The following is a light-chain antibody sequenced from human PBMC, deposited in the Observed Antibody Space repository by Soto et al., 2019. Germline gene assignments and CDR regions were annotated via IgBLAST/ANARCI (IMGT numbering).Light chain of an antibody. CDR3: QQYDNWPPIT. CDR1: QSVSNN. V-gene: IGKV3-15*01. Sequence: EIVMTQSPATLSVSPGERATLSCRVSQSVSNNLAWYQQKPGQAPRLLIYGASTRATGVPARFSGSGSGTEFTLTISSLQSEDFAVYYCQQYDNWPPITFGQGTRLEIK. J-gene: IGKJ5*01. CDR2: GAS.